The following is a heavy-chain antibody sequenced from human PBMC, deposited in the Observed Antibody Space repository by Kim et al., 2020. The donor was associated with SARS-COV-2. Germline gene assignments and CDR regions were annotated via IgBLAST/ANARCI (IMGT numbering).Heavy chain of an antibody. CDR2: IYHSGST. CDR3: ARGGYCSSTSCQLSSWFDP. Sequence: SETLSLTCAVSGGSISSGGYSWSWIRQPPGKGLEWIGYIYHSGSTYYNPSLKSRVTISVDRSKNQFSLKLSSVTAADTAVYYCARGGYCSSTSCQLSSWFDPWGQGTLVTVSS. J-gene: IGHJ5*02. V-gene: IGHV4-30-2*01. CDR1: GGSISSGGYS. D-gene: IGHD2-2*01.